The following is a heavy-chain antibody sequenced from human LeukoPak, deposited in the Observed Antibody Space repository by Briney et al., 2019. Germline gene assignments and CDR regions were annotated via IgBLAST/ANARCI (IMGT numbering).Heavy chain of an antibody. CDR1: GGSISSYY. CDR2: IYYSGST. D-gene: IGHD3-9*01. Sequence: PSETLSLTCTVSGGSISSYYWSWIRQPPGKGLEWIGYIYYSGSTNYNPSLKSRVTISVDTSKNQFSLKLSSVTAADTAVYYCARRGYDISTGYTPFDYWGQGTLVTVSS. CDR3: ARRGYDISTGYTPFDY. V-gene: IGHV4-59*08. J-gene: IGHJ4*02.